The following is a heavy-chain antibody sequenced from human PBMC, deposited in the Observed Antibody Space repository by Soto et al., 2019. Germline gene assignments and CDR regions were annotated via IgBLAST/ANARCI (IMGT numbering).Heavy chain of an antibody. CDR2: ISPYNGET. CDR1: GYTFSIYS. D-gene: IGHD2-2*01. V-gene: IGHV1-18*04. Sequence: ASVKVSCKSSGYTFSIYSINWVRQAPGHGLEWVGWISPYNGETHYGQKFQGRVTLTTDTSTSTAYMALKSLTSDDTAVYFCARVSSRTTLDSWGPGTLVTSPQ. J-gene: IGHJ4*02. CDR3: ARVSSRTTLDS.